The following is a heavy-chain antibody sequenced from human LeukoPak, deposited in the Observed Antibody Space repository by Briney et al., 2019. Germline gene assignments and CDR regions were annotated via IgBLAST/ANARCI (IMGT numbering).Heavy chain of an antibody. Sequence: ASVKVSCKASGYTFTTYYIHWVQQAPGQGLEWMGIIIPSGGSTSYAQKFQGRVTMTRDTSTSTVYMELSSLRSEDTAVYYCARDGYTYGFDYWGQGTLVTVSS. CDR1: GYTFTTYY. CDR2: IIPSGGST. V-gene: IGHV1-46*01. D-gene: IGHD5-18*01. J-gene: IGHJ4*02. CDR3: ARDGYTYGFDY.